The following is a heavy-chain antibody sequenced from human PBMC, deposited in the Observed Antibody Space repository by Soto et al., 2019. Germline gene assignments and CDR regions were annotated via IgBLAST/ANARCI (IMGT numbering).Heavy chain of an antibody. CDR1: GFTFSSYG. J-gene: IGHJ4*02. Sequence: GGSLRLSCAASGFTFSSYGMHWVRQAPGKGLEWVAVISYDGSNKYYADSVKGRFTISRDNSKNTLYLQMNSLRAEDTAVYYCAKDDAGPGYNWNDNYFDYWGQGTLVTVSS. V-gene: IGHV3-30*18. CDR3: AKDDAGPGYNWNDNYFDY. CDR2: ISYDGSNK. D-gene: IGHD1-20*01.